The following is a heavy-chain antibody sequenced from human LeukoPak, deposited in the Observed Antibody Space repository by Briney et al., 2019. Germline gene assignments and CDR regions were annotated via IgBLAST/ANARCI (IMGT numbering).Heavy chain of an antibody. CDR1: GGSFSGYY. V-gene: IGHV4-34*01. CDR2: INHSGST. Sequence: PSETLSLTCAVYGGSFSGYYWSWNRQPPGKGLEWIGEINHSGSTNYNPSLKSRVTISVDTSKNHFSLKLSSVTAADTAVYYCARGSPKHDSWGQGTLVTVSS. J-gene: IGHJ5*01. CDR3: ARGSPKHDS.